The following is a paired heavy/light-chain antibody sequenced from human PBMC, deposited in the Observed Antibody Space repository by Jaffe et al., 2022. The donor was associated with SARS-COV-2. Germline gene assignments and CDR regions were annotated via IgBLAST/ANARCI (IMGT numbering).Light chain of an antibody. Sequence: QSALTQPPSASGSPGQSVTISCTGTSSDVGGYNYVSWYQQHPGKAPKLMIYDVSKRPSGVPDRFSGSKSGNAASLTVSGLQAEDEADYYCSSYAGSSNLVFGGGTKLTVL. J-gene: IGLJ2*01. V-gene: IGLV2-8*01. CDR2: DVS. CDR1: SSDVGGYNY. CDR3: SSYAGSSNLV.
Heavy chain of an antibody. CDR1: GYTFTTYR. CDR3: ARLIDYYDSSIVTEIDY. J-gene: IGHJ4*02. V-gene: IGHV1-18*01. D-gene: IGHD3-22*01. Sequence: QVQLVQSGADVKKPGASVKVSCKASGYTFTTYRITWVRQAPGQGLEWMGWISAYNGNTNYAQNLQGRVTMTTDTSTSTAYMELRSLRSDDTAVYYCARLIDYYDSSIVTEIDYWGQGTLVTVSS. CDR2: ISAYNGNT.